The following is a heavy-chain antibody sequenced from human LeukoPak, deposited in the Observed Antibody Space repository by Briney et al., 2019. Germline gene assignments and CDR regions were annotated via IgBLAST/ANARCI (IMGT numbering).Heavy chain of an antibody. CDR3: ARDKDHALDI. CDR1: GYTFTSYA. Sequence: GASVKVSCKASGYTFTSYAMNWVRQAPGQGLEWMGWISTSSGKRNYTQKVQGRITMTTDTSTRTAYMELRSLRSDDTAVYYCARDKDHALDIWGQGTMVTVSS. CDR2: ISTSSGKR. J-gene: IGHJ3*02. V-gene: IGHV1-18*01.